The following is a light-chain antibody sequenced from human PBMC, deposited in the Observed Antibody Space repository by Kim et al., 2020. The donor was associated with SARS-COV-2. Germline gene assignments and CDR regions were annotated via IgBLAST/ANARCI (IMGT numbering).Light chain of an antibody. Sequence: ASTGDRVTLTCRASQDIASYLAWYQQNPGKAPNLLIYAASTLHTGVPSRFSGSGSGTAFTLTITSLQSEDFATYYCQQYYHYPRSFGRGTKVDIK. CDR3: QQYYHYPRS. CDR2: AAS. J-gene: IGKJ1*01. CDR1: QDIASY. V-gene: IGKV1-8*01.